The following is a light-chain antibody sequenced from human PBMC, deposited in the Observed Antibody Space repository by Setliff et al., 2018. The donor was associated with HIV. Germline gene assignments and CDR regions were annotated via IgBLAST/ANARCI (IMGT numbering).Light chain of an antibody. J-gene: IGLJ1*01. Sequence: QSALAPPASVSGSPGQSITISGTGTSSDIGRYNLVSWYQQYPGKAPKLMIYQATKRPSGVSNRFSGSKSGNTASLTISGLQAEDEADYYCCSNTGSNTYVFGSGTKVTVL. CDR1: SSDIGRYNL. CDR2: QAT. V-gene: IGLV2-23*01. CDR3: CSNTGSNTYV.